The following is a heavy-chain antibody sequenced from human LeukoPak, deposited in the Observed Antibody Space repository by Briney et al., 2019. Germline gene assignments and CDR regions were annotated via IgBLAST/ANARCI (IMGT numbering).Heavy chain of an antibody. CDR3: ARGGEWFGELLSTWGYYGMDV. CDR1: GGSISSYY. D-gene: IGHD3-10*01. V-gene: IGHV4-59*01. J-gene: IGHJ6*02. Sequence: SETLSLTCTVSGGSISSYYWSRIRQPPGKGLEWIGYIYYSGSTNYNPSLKSRVTISVDTSKNQFSLKLSSVTAADTAVYYCARGGEWFGELLSTWGYYGMDVWGQGTTVTVSS. CDR2: IYYSGST.